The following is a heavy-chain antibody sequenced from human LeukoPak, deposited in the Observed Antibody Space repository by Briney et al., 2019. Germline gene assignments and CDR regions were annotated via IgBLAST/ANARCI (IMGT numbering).Heavy chain of an antibody. CDR1: GFTFRSYW. CDR2: INSDGSSP. J-gene: IGHJ4*02. CDR3: ARVQLYCSGGICYFDY. D-gene: IGHD2-15*01. V-gene: IGHV3-74*01. Sequence: GGSLRLSCAASGFTFRSYWMHWVRQAPGKGLVWVSRINSDGSSPSYADSVKGRFTISRDNAKNTLYLQMNSLRAEDTAVYYCARVQLYCSGGICYFDYWGQGTLVTVSS.